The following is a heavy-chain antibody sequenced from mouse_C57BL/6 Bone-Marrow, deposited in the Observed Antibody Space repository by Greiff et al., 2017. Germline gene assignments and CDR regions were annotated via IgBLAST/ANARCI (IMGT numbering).Heavy chain of an antibody. Sequence: VKLQQSGPELVKPGASVKISCKASGYAFSSSWMNWVKQRPGKGLEWIGRIYPGDGDTNYNGKFKGKATLTADKSSSTAYMQLSSLTSEDSAVYFCARPNYYGSSFYWYFDVWGTGTTVTVSS. D-gene: IGHD1-1*01. CDR2: IYPGDGDT. CDR3: ARPNYYGSSFYWYFDV. V-gene: IGHV1-82*01. CDR1: GYAFSSSW. J-gene: IGHJ1*03.